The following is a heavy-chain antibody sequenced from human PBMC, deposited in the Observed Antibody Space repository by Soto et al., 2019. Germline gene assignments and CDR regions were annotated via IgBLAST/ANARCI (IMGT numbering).Heavy chain of an antibody. CDR1: GGSISSSSYY. V-gene: IGHV4-39*07. D-gene: IGHD2-15*01. CDR2: IYYSGST. J-gene: IGHJ4*02. CDR3: ASGGLTYYFDY. Sequence: SETLSLTCTVSGGSISSSSYYWGWIRQPPGKGLEWIGSIYYSGSTYYNPSLKSRVTISVDTSKNQFSLKLSSVTAADTAVYYCASGGLTYYFDYWGQGTLVTVSS.